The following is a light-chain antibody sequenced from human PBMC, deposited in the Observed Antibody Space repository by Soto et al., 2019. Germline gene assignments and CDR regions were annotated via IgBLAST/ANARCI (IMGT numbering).Light chain of an antibody. CDR1: QSISTW. CDR2: KAS. Sequence: DIQMTQSPSTLSASVGDRVTITCRASQSISTWLAWYQQKPGKAPKLLIYKASSLDSGVPSRFSGSGSGTEFTLTISSLQPDDFATYYCQQYNSYSAGAFGQGTKVEIK. J-gene: IGKJ1*01. CDR3: QQYNSYSAGA. V-gene: IGKV1-5*03.